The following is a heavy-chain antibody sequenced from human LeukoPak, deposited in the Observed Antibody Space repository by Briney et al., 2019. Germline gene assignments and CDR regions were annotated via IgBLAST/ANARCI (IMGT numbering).Heavy chain of an antibody. V-gene: IGHV4-59*12. CDR3: AGAHYCSSTSCLRFDP. J-gene: IGHJ5*02. CDR2: IYYSGST. CDR1: GGSISSYY. Sequence: SETLSLTCTVSGGSISSYYWSWIRQPPGKGLEWIGYIYYSGSTNYNPSLKSRVTISVDTSKNQFSLKLSSVTAADTAVYYCAGAHYCSSTSCLRFDPWGQGTLVTVSS. D-gene: IGHD2-2*01.